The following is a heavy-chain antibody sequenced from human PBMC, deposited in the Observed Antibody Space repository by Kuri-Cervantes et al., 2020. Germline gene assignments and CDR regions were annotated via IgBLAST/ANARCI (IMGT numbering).Heavy chain of an antibody. V-gene: IGHV3-9*01. J-gene: IGHJ5*02. CDR2: ISWNSGSI. Sequence: SLKISCAASGFIFDDYAMHWVRQAPGKGLEWVSGISWNSGSIGYADSVKGRFTXSRDNAKNSLYLQMNSLRAEDTAVYYCAXXSVPDPWGQGTLVTVSS. CDR1: GFIFDDYA. CDR3: AXXSVPDP.